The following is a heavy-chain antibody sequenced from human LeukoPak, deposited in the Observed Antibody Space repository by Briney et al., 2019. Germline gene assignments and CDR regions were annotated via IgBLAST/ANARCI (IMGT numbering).Heavy chain of an antibody. V-gene: IGHV3-30*18. J-gene: IGHJ4*02. Sequence: GGSLRLSCAASGFTFSNYGMHWVRQAPGKGLEWVAVISYDGNNKYYADSVKGRFTISRDNSKSTLYLQMNSLRAEDTAVYYCAKDRLAYSYAQPFDYWGQGTLVTVSS. D-gene: IGHD5-18*01. CDR1: GFTFSNYG. CDR3: AKDRLAYSYAQPFDY. CDR2: ISYDGNNK.